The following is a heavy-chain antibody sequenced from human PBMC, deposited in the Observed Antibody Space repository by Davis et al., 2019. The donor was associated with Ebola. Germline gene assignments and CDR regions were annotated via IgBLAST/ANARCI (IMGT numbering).Heavy chain of an antibody. CDR1: GGSVSSGSYY. CDR3: AREGGSGWGVIDY. J-gene: IGHJ4*02. Sequence: PSETLSLTCTVSGGSVSSGSYYWSWIRQPPGKGLEWIGEINHSGSTNYNPSLKSRVTISVDTSKNQFSLKLSSVTAADTAVYYCAREGGSGWGVIDYWGQGTLVTVSS. V-gene: IGHV4-61*01. D-gene: IGHD6-19*01. CDR2: INHSGST.